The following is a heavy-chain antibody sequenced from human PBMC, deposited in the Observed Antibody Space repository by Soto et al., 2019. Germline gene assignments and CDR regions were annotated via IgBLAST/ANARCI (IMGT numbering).Heavy chain of an antibody. J-gene: IGHJ6*02. V-gene: IGHV3-30*18. CDR3: AKGRYSSGYYYFSTPYGMDV. D-gene: IGHD3-22*01. CDR2: ISYDGSNK. Sequence: ESGGGVVQPGRSLRLSCAASGFTFSSYGMHWVRQAPGKGLEWVAVISYDGSNKYYADSVKGRFTISRDNSKNTLYLQMNSLRAEDTAVYYCAKGRYSSGYYYFSTPYGMDVWGQGTTVTVSS. CDR1: GFTFSSYG.